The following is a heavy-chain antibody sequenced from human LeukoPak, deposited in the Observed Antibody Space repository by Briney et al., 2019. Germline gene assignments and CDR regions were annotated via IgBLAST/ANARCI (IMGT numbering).Heavy chain of an antibody. Sequence: GGSLRLSCAASGFTFSSYAMTWVRQTPEKGLQWVSAISGAGGNTYYADSVKGRFTISRDNSKNTLYLQLNSPRAEDTAIYYCAKQRQLIRGGVDYWGQGTQVTVSS. CDR2: ISGAGGNT. J-gene: IGHJ4*02. CDR1: GFTFSSYA. CDR3: AKQRQLIRGGVDY. V-gene: IGHV3-23*01. D-gene: IGHD6-13*01.